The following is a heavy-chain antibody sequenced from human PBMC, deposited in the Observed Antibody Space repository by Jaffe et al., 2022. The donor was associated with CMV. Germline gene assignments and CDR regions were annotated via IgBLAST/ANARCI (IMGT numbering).Heavy chain of an antibody. D-gene: IGHD1-7*01. CDR3: ARHRSWNSYYFDY. CDR2: IYYSGST. CDR1: GGSISSSSYY. Sequence: QLQLQESGPGLVKPSETLSLTCTVSGGSISSSSYYWGWIRQPPGKGLEWIGSIYYSGSTYYNPSLKSRVTISVDTSKNQFSLKLSSVTAADTAVYYCARHRSWNSYYFDYWGQGTLVTVSS. V-gene: IGHV4-39*01. J-gene: IGHJ4*02.